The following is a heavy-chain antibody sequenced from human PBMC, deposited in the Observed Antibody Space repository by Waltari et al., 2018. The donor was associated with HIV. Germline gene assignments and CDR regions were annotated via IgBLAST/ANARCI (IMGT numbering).Heavy chain of an antibody. D-gene: IGHD6-19*01. J-gene: IGHJ4*02. CDR2: INQDGGDK. CDR1: GFTFSGYW. V-gene: IGHV3-7*01. Sequence: EVQLVESGGDLVQPGGSLRLSCAASGFTFSGYWMSWVRQAPGKGLEWVANINQDGGDKYYLESVKGRFTISRDNAKNSLYLQMNSLRAEDTALYYCARDYASSVAGTGYWGQGTLVTVSS. CDR3: ARDYASSVAGTGY.